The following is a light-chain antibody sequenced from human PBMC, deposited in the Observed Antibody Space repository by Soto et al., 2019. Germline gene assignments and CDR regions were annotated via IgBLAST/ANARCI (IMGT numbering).Light chain of an antibody. CDR3: ATWDESLRAWV. J-gene: IGLJ3*02. CDR2: NNN. CDR1: SSNIARNT. V-gene: IGLV1-44*01. Sequence: QSVLTQPPSASGTPGQTVTISCSGSSSNIARNTESWYQEVPGTAPKLLIYNNNQRPSGVPDRFSASKSGTSASLAISGLRSQDEGDYYCATWDESLRAWVFGGGTKLTVL.